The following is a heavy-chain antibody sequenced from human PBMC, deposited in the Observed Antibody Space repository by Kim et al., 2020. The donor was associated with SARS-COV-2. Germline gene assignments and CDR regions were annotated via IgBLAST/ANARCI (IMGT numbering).Heavy chain of an antibody. D-gene: IGHD5-12*01. CDR3: ATRAGIVATTHRHYYGMDV. Sequence: ASVKVSCKASGYTFTSYGISWVRQAPGQGLEWMGWISAYNGNTNYAQKLQGRVTMTTDTSTSTAYMELRSLRSDDTAVYYCATRAGIVATTHRHYYGMDVWGQGTTVTVSS. J-gene: IGHJ6*02. CDR2: ISAYNGNT. V-gene: IGHV1-18*04. CDR1: GYTFTSYG.